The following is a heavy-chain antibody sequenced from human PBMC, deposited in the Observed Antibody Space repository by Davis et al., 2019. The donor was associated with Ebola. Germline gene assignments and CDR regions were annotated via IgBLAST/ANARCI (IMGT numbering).Heavy chain of an antibody. CDR2: ISYDGINK. J-gene: IGHJ4*02. CDR1: GFTFSTYA. Sequence: GESLKISCAASGFTFSTYAMHWVRQAPGKGLEWVAVISYDGINKYYPDSVKGRFTISRDNSKNTLYLQMNSLRAEDTAVYYCARSGREYEGGPSLLWWPYFDYWGQGTLVTVSS. V-gene: IGHV3-30-3*01. D-gene: IGHD2-21*01. CDR3: ARSGREYEGGPSLLWWPYFDY.